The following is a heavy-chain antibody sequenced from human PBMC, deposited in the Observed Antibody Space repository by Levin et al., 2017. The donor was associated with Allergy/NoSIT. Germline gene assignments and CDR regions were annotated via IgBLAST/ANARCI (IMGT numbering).Heavy chain of an antibody. D-gene: IGHD1-26*01. CDR2: ISYDGSNK. CDR3: AKEIHRGSYLDY. J-gene: IGHJ4*02. CDR1: GFTFSNYG. V-gene: IGHV3-30*18. Sequence: LSLTCAASGFTFSNYGMHWVRQAPGKGLEWVAFISYDGSNKYYADSVRGRFTVSRDNSKNTINLQINSLRAEDTAVYYCAKEIHRGSYLDYWGQGTLVTVSA.